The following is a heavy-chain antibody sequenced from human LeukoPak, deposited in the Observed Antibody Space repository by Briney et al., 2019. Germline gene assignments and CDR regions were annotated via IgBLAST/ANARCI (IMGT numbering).Heavy chain of an antibody. J-gene: IGHJ5*02. CDR2: IIPIFGTA. Sequence: GASVKVSCKASGGTFSSCAISWVRQAPGQGLEWMGGIIPIFGTANYAQKFQGRVTITTDESTSTAYMELSSLRSEDTAVYYSARVPTGYYDSSGYYSWTNWFDPWGQGTLVTVSS. V-gene: IGHV1-69*05. CDR3: ARVPTGYYDSSGYYSWTNWFDP. D-gene: IGHD3-22*01. CDR1: GGTFSSCA.